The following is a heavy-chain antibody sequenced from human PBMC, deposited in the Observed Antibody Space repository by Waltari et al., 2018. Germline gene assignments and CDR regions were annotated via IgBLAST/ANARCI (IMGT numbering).Heavy chain of an antibody. Sequence: QVQLQQWGAGLLKPSETLSLTCAVYGGSFSGYYWSWIRQPPGKGLEWIGEINHRGITNYNPSLKSRVTISVDTSKNQFSLKLSSVTAADTAVYYCARGYSSSWYVYWGQGTLVTVSS. V-gene: IGHV4-34*01. CDR2: INHRGIT. J-gene: IGHJ4*02. D-gene: IGHD6-13*01. CDR1: GGSFSGYY. CDR3: ARGYSSSWYVY.